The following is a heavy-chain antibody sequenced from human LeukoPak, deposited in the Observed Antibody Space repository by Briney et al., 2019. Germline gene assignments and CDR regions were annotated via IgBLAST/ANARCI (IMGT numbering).Heavy chain of an antibody. CDR2: ISYDGSNK. Sequence: AGGSLRLSCAASGFTFSDYPMHWVRQAPGKGLEWVAVISYDGSNKYYADSVKGRFTISRDNSKNTLYLQMNSLRAEDTAVYYCAKASSPDGTRDYWGQGTLVTVSS. V-gene: IGHV3-30*18. D-gene: IGHD1-14*01. CDR3: AKASSPDGTRDY. J-gene: IGHJ4*02. CDR1: GFTFSDYP.